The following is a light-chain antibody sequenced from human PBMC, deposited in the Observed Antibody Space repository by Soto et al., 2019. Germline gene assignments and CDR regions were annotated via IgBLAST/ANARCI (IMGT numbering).Light chain of an antibody. Sequence: DIQMTQSPSTLSASVGDRVTITCRASQNINNWLAWYQQKPGKAPKVLIYDAYNLESGVPSRFSGCGSGTEFTLTISSLQPDDVETYYCQQYNSYFGQGTKVEIK. CDR2: DAY. CDR1: QNINNW. J-gene: IGKJ1*01. CDR3: QQYNSY. V-gene: IGKV1-5*01.